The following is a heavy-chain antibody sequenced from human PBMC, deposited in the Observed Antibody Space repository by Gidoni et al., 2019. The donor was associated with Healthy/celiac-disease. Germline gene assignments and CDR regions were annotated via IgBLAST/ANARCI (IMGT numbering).Heavy chain of an antibody. V-gene: IGHV1-69*12. CDR2: IIPIVGKA. D-gene: IGHD2-15*01. CDR3: AGGGPTSPFDY. Sequence: QVQLVQSGAEVTKPGSSVKVSCKASEGTFSSYAISWVRQAPGQGLEWMGGIIPIVGKANYAQKFEGRVTITADESTSTAYMELSSLRSEETAVYYCAGGGPTSPFDYWGQGTLVTVSS. CDR1: EGTFSSYA. J-gene: IGHJ4*02.